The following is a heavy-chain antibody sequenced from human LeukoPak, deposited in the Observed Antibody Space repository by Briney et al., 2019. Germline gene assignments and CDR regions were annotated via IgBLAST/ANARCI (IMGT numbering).Heavy chain of an antibody. CDR1: GFTFTDYW. V-gene: IGHV3-74*01. CDR2: VGSVGTRT. J-gene: IGHJ3*02. D-gene: IGHD3-16*01. CDR3: ARGGRDHAFDI. Sequence: GGSLRLSCAASGFTFTDYWMHWVRQAPGKGLEWVSRVGSVGTRTIYADSARGRFTISRDNAKNSLYLQINSLRAEDTAVYYCARGGRDHAFDIWGQGTMVTVSS.